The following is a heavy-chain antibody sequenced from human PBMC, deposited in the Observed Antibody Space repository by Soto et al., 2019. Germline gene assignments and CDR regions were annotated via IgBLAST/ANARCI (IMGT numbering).Heavy chain of an antibody. D-gene: IGHD3-9*01. CDR2: INSDGSST. V-gene: IGHV3-74*01. CDR1: GFTFSSHW. J-gene: IGHJ4*02. CDR3: ARVHYDILTGYHNLFDY. Sequence: GGSLRLSCAASGFTFSSHWMHWVRQAPGKGLVWVSRINSDGSSTGYADSVKGRFTISRDNAKNTLYLQMNSLRAEDTAVYYCARVHYDILTGYHNLFDYWGQGTLVTVSS.